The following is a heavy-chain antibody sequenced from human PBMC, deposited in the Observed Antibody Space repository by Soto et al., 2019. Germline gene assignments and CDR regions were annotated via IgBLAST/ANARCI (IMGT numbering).Heavy chain of an antibody. J-gene: IGHJ6*02. CDR3: GGGGGGVFGDSEVAMDV. D-gene: IGHD3-10*02. V-gene: IGHV3-53*02. Sequence: EVQLVETGGGLMQPGGSLRLSCAASGFTVSSNYMNWVRQAPGKGLEWVSVLYSGGSTYYADTVKGRFTISRDNTKKTPYFKMKSLRAGDTAVYYCGGGGGGVFGDSEVAMDVWGQGTTVTVSS. CDR2: LYSGGST. CDR1: GFTVSSNY.